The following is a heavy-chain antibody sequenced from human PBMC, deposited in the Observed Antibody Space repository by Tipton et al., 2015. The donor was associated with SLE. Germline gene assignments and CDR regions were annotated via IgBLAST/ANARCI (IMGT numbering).Heavy chain of an antibody. D-gene: IGHD1-26*01. J-gene: IGHJ4*02. Sequence: TLSLTCTVSGGSISSYYWSWIRQPPGKGLEWIGYIYTSGSTNYNPSLKSRVTISVDTSKNQFSLKLRSVTAADTAVYYCARQAHPGIVGAIDYWGQGTLVTVSS. CDR3: ARQAHPGIVGAIDY. V-gene: IGHV4-4*09. CDR1: GGSISSYY. CDR2: IYTSGST.